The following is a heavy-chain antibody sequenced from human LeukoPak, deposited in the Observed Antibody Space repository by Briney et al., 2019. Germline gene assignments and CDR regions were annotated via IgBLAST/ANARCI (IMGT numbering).Heavy chain of an antibody. V-gene: IGHV1-24*01. Sequence: ASVKVSCKVSGYTLTELSMHWVRQAPGKGLEWMGGFDPEDDKTIYSQKFQGRVTMTEDTSTDTAYVDLSSLRFDDTAVYYCAAATGLLASGSYVFDNWGPGTLVTVSS. D-gene: IGHD3-10*01. CDR2: FDPEDDKT. CDR3: AAATGLLASGSYVFDN. J-gene: IGHJ4*02. CDR1: GYTLTELS.